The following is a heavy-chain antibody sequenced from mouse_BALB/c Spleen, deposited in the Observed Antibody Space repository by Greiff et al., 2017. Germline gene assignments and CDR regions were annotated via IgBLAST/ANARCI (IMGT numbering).Heavy chain of an antibody. D-gene: IGHD2-1*01. J-gene: IGHJ2*01. CDR2: ISSGSSTI. CDR3: ASHYGNYGGYFDY. V-gene: IGHV5-17*02. CDR1: GFTFSSFG. Sequence: EVMLVESGGGLVQPGGSRKLSCAASGFTFSSFGMHWVRQAPEKGLEWVAYISSGSSTIYYADTVKGRFTISSDNPKNTLFLQMTRLRSEDTAMYYCASHYGNYGGYFDYWGQGTTLTVSS.